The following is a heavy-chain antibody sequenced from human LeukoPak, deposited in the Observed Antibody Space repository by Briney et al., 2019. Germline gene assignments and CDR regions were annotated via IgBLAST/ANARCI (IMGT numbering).Heavy chain of an antibody. CDR3: AKEWYVGSPPDY. J-gene: IGHJ4*02. D-gene: IGHD3-10*01. CDR1: GFIFSDYG. V-gene: IGHV3-30*02. Sequence: GGSLRLSCGVSGFIFSDYGMHWVRQAPGKGLERVASIRFDGSNNYYADSVKGRFTISRDNSRNTLYLQMNSLRPEDTALYYCAKEWYVGSPPDYWGQGTQVTVSS. CDR2: IRFDGSNN.